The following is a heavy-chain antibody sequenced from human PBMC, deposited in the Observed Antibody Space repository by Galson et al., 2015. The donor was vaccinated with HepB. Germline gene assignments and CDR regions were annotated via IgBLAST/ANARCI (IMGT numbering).Heavy chain of an antibody. J-gene: IGHJ5*02. Sequence: SVKVSCKASGYTFPGYNIHWVRQAPGQGLEWMGLMNPNTGGTDYAQKFQGRVTMARDTSISTAYMEVSRLTSDDTAVYYCAREVVAAHNWFNPWGQGTLV. CDR2: MNPNTGGT. V-gene: IGHV1-2*06. CDR3: AREVVAAHNWFNP. CDR1: GYTFPGYN. D-gene: IGHD2-15*01.